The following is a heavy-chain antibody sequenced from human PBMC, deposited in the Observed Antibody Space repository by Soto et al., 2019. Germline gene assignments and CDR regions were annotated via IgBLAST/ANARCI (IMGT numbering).Heavy chain of an antibody. Sequence: QVQLVESGGGVVQPGRSLRLSCAASGFTFSSYGMHWVRQAPGKGLEWAAVISNDGSNRYYADSVKGRFTISRDNSENTLYLQMNSLRAEDTAVYYCAKDHYDNSGYYDFDYWGQGTLVTVSS. D-gene: IGHD3-22*01. CDR3: AKDHYDNSGYYDFDY. V-gene: IGHV3-30*18. CDR1: GFTFSSYG. J-gene: IGHJ4*02. CDR2: ISNDGSNR.